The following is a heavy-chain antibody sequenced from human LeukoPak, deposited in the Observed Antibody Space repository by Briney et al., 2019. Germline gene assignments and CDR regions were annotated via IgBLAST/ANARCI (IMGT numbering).Heavy chain of an antibody. CDR2: INPNSGGT. CDR1: GYNFTGYY. V-gene: IGHV1-2*02. J-gene: IGHJ6*03. CDR3: ARSDYFYYMDV. Sequence: ASVTVSCKASGYNFTGYYIHWVRQAPGQGREWVGWINPNSGGTNHAQSFQGRVTMTRDTSISTAYMVLSRLRSDDTALYYCARSDYFYYMDVWGKGTTVTVSS.